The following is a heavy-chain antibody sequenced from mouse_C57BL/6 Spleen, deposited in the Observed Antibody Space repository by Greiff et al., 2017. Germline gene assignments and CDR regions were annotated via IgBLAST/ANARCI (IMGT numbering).Heavy chain of an antibody. CDR3: ASSPYYYGSPYAMDY. D-gene: IGHD1-1*01. J-gene: IGHJ4*01. CDR2: IYPGDGDT. CDR1: GYAFSSSW. V-gene: IGHV1-82*01. Sequence: VQLQQSGPELVKPGASVPISCKASGYAFSSSWMNWVKQRPGKGLEWIGRIYPGDGDTNYNGKFKGKATLTADKSSSTAYLQLSSLTSQDSALSFCASSPYYYGSPYAMDYWGQGTSVTVSS.